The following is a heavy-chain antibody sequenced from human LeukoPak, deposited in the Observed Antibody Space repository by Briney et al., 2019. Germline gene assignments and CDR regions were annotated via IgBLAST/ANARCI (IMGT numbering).Heavy chain of an antibody. J-gene: IGHJ5*02. D-gene: IGHD6-13*01. Sequence: SETLSLTCAVYGGSFSGYYWSWIRQPPGKGLEWIGEINHSGSTNYNPSLKSRVTISVDTSKNQFSLKLSSVTAADTAVYYCARERVPRGAAAGTRRFDPWGQGTLVTVSS. V-gene: IGHV4-34*01. CDR3: ARERVPRGAAAGTRRFDP. CDR1: GGSFSGYY. CDR2: INHSGST.